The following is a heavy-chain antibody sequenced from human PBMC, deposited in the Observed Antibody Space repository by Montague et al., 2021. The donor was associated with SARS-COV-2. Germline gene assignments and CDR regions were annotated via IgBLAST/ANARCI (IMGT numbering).Heavy chain of an antibody. D-gene: IGHD3-10*01. CDR1: GFSLSVSGMS. CDR3: ARIPYGSGGVFDY. J-gene: IGHJ4*02. CDR2: IDWXXXK. V-gene: IGHV2-70*01. Sequence: PALVKPTQTLTLTCRFSGFSLSVSGMSVAWIRQSPGKALEWLGHIDWXXXKYYRTSLKTRLTISKDTSKNQVVLTMTNMDPVDTGTYYCARIPYGSGGVFDYWSQGTLVTVSS.